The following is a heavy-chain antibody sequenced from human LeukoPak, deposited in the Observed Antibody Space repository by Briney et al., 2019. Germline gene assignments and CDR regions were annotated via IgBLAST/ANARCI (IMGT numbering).Heavy chain of an antibody. CDR1: GYTFTSYG. Sequence: GASLKDSCTASGYTFTSYGVHWVRLAPGQRLEWMRWINAGNGNTKYSQKFQGRVTITRDTSASTAYMELSSLRSEDTAVYYCARDSCSGDICYFHTYGMDLWGQGTTVTVSS. CDR2: INAGNGNT. CDR3: ARDSCSGDICYFHTYGMDL. V-gene: IGHV1-3*01. J-gene: IGHJ6*02. D-gene: IGHD2-15*01.